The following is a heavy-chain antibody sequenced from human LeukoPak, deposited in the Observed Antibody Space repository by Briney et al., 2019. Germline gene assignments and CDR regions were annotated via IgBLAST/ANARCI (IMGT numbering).Heavy chain of an antibody. Sequence: SETLSLTCTVSGGSISSYYWSWIRQPPGKGLEWNGYIYYSGSTNYNPSLKSRVTISVDTSKNQFSLKLSSVTAADTAVYYCARRAGYFRSGDYFDYWGQGTLVTVSS. CDR2: IYYSGST. CDR1: GGSISSYY. V-gene: IGHV4-59*08. D-gene: IGHD2-15*01. J-gene: IGHJ4*02. CDR3: ARRAGYFRSGDYFDY.